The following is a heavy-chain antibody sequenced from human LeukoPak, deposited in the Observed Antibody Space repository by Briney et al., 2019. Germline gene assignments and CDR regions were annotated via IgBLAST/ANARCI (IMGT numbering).Heavy chain of an antibody. CDR2: IYYSGST. CDR1: GGSISSYY. CDR3: ARVDYGSGSYYDY. Sequence: SETLSLTCTVSGGSISSYYWSWIRQPPGKGLEWIGYIYYSGSTYYNPSLKSRVTISVDTSKNQFSLKLSSVTAADTAVYYCARVDYGSGSYYDYWGQGTLVTVSS. V-gene: IGHV4-59*06. J-gene: IGHJ4*02. D-gene: IGHD3-10*01.